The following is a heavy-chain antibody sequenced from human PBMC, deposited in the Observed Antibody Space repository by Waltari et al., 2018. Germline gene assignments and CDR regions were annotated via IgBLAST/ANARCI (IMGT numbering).Heavy chain of an antibody. Sequence: EVHLVESGGGLVQPGGSLRPSCAASGLTFCSYWMYWFRQRPGEGLVWLSRLKPDGSDTTYADSVKGRFTISRDNANNMLYLEMNSLRTDDTAVYYCATGYNYASSLWAERYWGQGTLVTVSS. J-gene: IGHJ4*02. D-gene: IGHD3-22*01. V-gene: IGHV3-74*01. CDR3: ATGYNYASSLWAERY. CDR2: LKPDGSDT. CDR1: GLTFCSYW.